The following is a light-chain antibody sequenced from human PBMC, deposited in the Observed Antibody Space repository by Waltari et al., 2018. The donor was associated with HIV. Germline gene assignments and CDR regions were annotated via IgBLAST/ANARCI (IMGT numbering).Light chain of an antibody. V-gene: IGLV3-21*03. CDR2: DDS. CDR1: SIGMKT. J-gene: IGLJ2*01. CDR3: QVWEPTSDHVV. Sequence: SYVLTQETSVSVAPGKTARNTCVGNSIGMKTVHWYQRKPGQAPVRVMYDDSNRPSGIPERFSGSNSGNTATLTINRVEVGDEADYYCQVWEPTSDHVVFGGGSRLIVL.